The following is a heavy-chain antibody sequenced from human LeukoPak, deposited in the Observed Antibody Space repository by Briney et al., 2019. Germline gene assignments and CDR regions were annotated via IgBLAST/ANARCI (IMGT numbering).Heavy chain of an antibody. D-gene: IGHD3-3*01. Sequence: SETLSLTCTVSGGSISSSSYYWGWIRQPPGKGLEWIGSIYYSGSTYYNPSLKSRVTISVDTSKNQFSLKLSSVTAADTAVYYCARGFWSGYTAAEYFQHWGQGTLVTVSS. CDR1: GGSISSSSYY. V-gene: IGHV4-39*01. CDR3: ARGFWSGYTAAEYFQH. J-gene: IGHJ1*01. CDR2: IYYSGST.